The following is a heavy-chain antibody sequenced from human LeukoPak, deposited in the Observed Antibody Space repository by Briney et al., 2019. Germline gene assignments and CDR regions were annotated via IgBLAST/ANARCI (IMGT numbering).Heavy chain of an antibody. V-gene: IGHV3-66*01. CDR1: GFTVSSNY. D-gene: IGHD3-10*01. Sequence: GGSLRLSCAASGFTVSSNYMSWVRQAPGKRMEWVSVIYSGCSTYYADSVKGRFTVSRDNSKNTLYLQMNSLRAEDTAVYYCARAARLLWFGELSTPYYFDYWGQGTLVTVSS. CDR3: ARAARLLWFGELSTPYYFDY. CDR2: IYSGCST. J-gene: IGHJ4*02.